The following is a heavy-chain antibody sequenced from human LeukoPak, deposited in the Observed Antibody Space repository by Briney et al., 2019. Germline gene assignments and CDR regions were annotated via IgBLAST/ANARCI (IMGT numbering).Heavy chain of an antibody. V-gene: IGHV1-69*01. D-gene: IGHD2-2*01. CDR3: ASLWVVPAATAYYYYMDV. CDR1: GGTFSSYA. CDR2: IIPIFGTA. J-gene: IGHJ6*03. Sequence: SVKVSCKASGGTFSSYAISWVRQAPGQGLEWMGGIIPIFGTANYAQKFQGRVTITADESTSTAYMELSSLRSEDTAVYYCASLWVVPAATAYYYYMDVWGKGTTVTVPS.